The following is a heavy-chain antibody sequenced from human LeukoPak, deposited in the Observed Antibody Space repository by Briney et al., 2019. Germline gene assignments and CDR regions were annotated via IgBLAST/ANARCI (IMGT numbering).Heavy chain of an antibody. Sequence: GGSLRLSCVASGFTFSNYWMSWVRQAPGKGLECVANIKEDGSEKYYVDSVKGRFTISRDNAKNSLYLQMNSLRAEDAAVYYCARQGDDYWGHGTLVTVSS. D-gene: IGHD3-16*01. CDR1: GFTFSNYW. J-gene: IGHJ4*01. CDR2: IKEDGSEK. V-gene: IGHV3-7*01. CDR3: ARQGDDY.